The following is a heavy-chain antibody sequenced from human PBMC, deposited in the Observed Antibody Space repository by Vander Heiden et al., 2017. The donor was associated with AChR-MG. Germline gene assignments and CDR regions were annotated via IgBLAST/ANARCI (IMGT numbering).Heavy chain of an antibody. V-gene: IGHV3-74*01. D-gene: IGHD6-13*01. CDR2: INSDGSST. J-gene: IGHJ2*01. CDR1: GFTFSSYW. Sequence: EVQLVESGGGLVQPGGSLRLSCAASGFTFSSYWMHWVRQAPGKGLVWVSRINSDGSSTSYADSVKGRFTISRDNAKNTLYLQMNSLRAEDTAVYYCARAYSSSWYGPAGYFDLWGRGTLVTVSS. CDR3: ARAYSSSWYGPAGYFDL.